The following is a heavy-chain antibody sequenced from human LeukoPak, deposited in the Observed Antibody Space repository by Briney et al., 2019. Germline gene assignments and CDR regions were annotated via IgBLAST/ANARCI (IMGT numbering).Heavy chain of an antibody. J-gene: IGHJ4*02. CDR2: IWYDGSYK. Sequence: GGSLRLPCAASGFIFSNYGMHWVRQAPGKGLDWVAVIWYDGSYKYYADSVKGRFTTSRDNSKNTLYLQMNSLRAEDTAIYYCAKVVQYTASTGTGLDYWGQGTLVTVSS. D-gene: IGHD6-13*01. CDR1: GFIFSNYG. CDR3: AKVVQYTASTGTGLDY. V-gene: IGHV3-33*06.